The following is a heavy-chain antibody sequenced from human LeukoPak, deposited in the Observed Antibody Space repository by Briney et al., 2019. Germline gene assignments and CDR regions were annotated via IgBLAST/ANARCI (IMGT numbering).Heavy chain of an antibody. J-gene: IGHJ6*02. D-gene: IGHD3-22*01. V-gene: IGHV3-33*01. CDR1: GFTFSSYG. CDR3: ARDRAISSGYYSYYGMDA. Sequence: GGSLRLSCAASGFTFSSYGMHWVRQAPGKGLEWVAVIWYDGSNKYYADSVKGRFTISRDNSKNTLYLQMNSLRAEDTAVYYCARDRAISSGYYSYYGMDAWGQGTTVTVSS. CDR2: IWYDGSNK.